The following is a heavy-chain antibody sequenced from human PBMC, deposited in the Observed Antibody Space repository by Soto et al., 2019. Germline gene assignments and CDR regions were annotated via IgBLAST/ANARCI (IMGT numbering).Heavy chain of an antibody. J-gene: IGHJ4*02. V-gene: IGHV3-7*01. CDR2: IKQDGSEK. D-gene: IGHD3-16*01. CDR3: AGGGGWVIDS. CDR1: KFTFSSYW. Sequence: EVQLVESGGGLVQPGGSLRLSCAASKFTFSSYWMNWVRQAPGKGLEWVANIKQDGSEKYYVDSVKGRFTISRDNAKNALYRQMNSRRAEDTAVYYCAGGGGWVIDSWGQGALVTVSS.